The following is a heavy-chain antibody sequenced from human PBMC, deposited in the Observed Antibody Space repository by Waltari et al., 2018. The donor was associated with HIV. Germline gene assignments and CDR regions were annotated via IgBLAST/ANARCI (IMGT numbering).Heavy chain of an antibody. J-gene: IGHJ4*02. CDR3: ARKNGELSLSRGLFDY. CDR1: GFTFSSYG. CDR2: IRYDGSNK. D-gene: IGHD3-16*02. Sequence: SGFTFSSYGMHWVRQAPGKGLEWVAFIRYDGSNKYCADSVKGRFTISRDNSKNTLYLQMNSLRAEDTAVYYCARKNGELSLSRGLFDYSGQGTLVTVSS. V-gene: IGHV3-30*02.